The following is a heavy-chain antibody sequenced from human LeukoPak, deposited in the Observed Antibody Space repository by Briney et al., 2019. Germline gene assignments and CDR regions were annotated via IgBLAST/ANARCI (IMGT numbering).Heavy chain of an antibody. CDR1: SGSISTSNYY. CDR3: ARSFYYGSGLDY. CDR2: IFYSGSA. Sequence: SETLSLTCTVSSGSISTSNYYWGWVRQPPGKALEWIGNIFYSGSAYYSPSLKSRVTISLDTSRNQFSLKLNSVTAADTAVYYCARSFYYGSGLDYWGRGILVSVSS. D-gene: IGHD3-10*01. J-gene: IGHJ4*02. V-gene: IGHV4-39*07.